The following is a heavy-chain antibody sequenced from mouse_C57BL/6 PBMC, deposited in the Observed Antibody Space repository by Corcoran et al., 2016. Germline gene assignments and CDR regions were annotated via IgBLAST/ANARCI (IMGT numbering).Heavy chain of an antibody. CDR1: GYTFTSYG. J-gene: IGHJ2*01. D-gene: IGHD3-3*01. CDR3: AIGLLLGYFDY. Sequence: QVQLQQSGAELARPGASVKLSCKASGYTFTSYGISWVKQRTGQGLEWIGEIYPRSGNTYYNEKFKGKATLTADKSSSTAYMELRSLTSEDSAVYFCAIGLLLGYFDYWGQGTTLTVSS. V-gene: IGHV1-81*01. CDR2: IYPRSGNT.